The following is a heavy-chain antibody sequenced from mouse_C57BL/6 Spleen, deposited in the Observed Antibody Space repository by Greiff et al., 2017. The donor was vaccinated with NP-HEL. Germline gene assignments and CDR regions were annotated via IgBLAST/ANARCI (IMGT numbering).Heavy chain of an antibody. CDR3: GSDGNY. V-gene: IGHV3-6*01. CDR1: GYSITSGYY. J-gene: IGHJ4*01. Sequence: ESGPGLVKPSQSLSLTCSVTGYSITSGYYWNWIRQFPGNKLEWMGYRSYDGSNNYNPSLKNRISITRDPSKNQFFLKLNSVTTEDTATYYCGSDGNYWGQGTSVTVSS. CDR2: RSYDGSN.